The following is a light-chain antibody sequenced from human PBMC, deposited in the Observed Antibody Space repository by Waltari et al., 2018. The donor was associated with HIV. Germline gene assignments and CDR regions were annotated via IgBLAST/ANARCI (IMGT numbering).Light chain of an antibody. V-gene: IGLV1-40*01. CDR3: QSDDSGLRV. CDR1: SSNIGAGSD. J-gene: IGLJ3*02. Sequence: QSVLTQPPSVSGAPGQRVTISCTGSSSNIGAGSDVHWYQQLPGTAPKLLIYDNNNRPSGVPDRVSGSKSGTSASLAITGLQAEDEADYYCQSDDSGLRVFGGGTKLTVL. CDR2: DNN.